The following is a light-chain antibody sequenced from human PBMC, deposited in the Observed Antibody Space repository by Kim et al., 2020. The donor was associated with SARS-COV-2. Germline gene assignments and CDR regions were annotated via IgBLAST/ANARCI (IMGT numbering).Light chain of an antibody. V-gene: IGKV3-20*01. J-gene: IGKJ1*01. CDR2: GAS. CDR3: QQYGSLPWT. CDR1: ESVPADY. Sequence: LSPGERATLSCRAGESVPADYVAWYQQKPGQTPRLLIYGASSRATGIPDRFSGSGSGTDFTLTISRLEPEDFAVYYCQQYGSLPWTFGQGTKLEI.